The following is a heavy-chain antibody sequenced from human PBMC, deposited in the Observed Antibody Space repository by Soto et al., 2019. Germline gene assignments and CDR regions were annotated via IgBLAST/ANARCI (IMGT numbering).Heavy chain of an antibody. Sequence: VQLLESGGGLVQPGRSLRLSCAASGFTFSNYAMSWVRQAPGQGLDWVSAISGSGGTTYYADSVKGRFTISRDNSKNTLFLQMNILRAEDAAVYYCAKFFVETGSNSGWPWSFHYWGQGTLVTVSS. CDR1: GFTFSNYA. CDR2: ISGSGGTT. V-gene: IGHV3-23*01. CDR3: AKFFVETGSNSGWPWSFHY. J-gene: IGHJ4*02. D-gene: IGHD6-25*01.